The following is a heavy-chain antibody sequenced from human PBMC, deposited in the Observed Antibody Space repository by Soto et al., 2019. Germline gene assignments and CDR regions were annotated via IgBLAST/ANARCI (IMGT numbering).Heavy chain of an antibody. CDR3: ARTYYYDSSGYINYYGMDV. J-gene: IGHJ6*02. CDR1: GYTFTGYY. V-gene: IGHV1-2*02. Sequence: ASVKVSCKASGYTFTGYYMHWVRQAPGQGLEWMGWINPNSGGTNYAQKFQGRVTMTRDTSISTAYMELSRLRSDDTAVYYCARTYYYDSSGYINYYGMDVWGQGTTVTV. CDR2: INPNSGGT. D-gene: IGHD3-22*01.